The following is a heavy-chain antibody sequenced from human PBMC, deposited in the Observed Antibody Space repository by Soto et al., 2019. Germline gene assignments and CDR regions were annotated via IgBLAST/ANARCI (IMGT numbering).Heavy chain of an antibody. CDR2: VSPNGQGI. V-gene: IGHV3-23*01. Sequence: VGSLRLSCAASGFTLGRYGMSWVRQAPGKGLEWVSAVSPNGQGIYYADSVRGRFTISRDFSKNTVFLHMDSLRAEDTAVYYCAKDRDYPRDYFHYWGQGTLVTVSS. J-gene: IGHJ4*02. CDR1: GFTLGRYG. D-gene: IGHD3-10*01. CDR3: AKDRDYPRDYFHY.